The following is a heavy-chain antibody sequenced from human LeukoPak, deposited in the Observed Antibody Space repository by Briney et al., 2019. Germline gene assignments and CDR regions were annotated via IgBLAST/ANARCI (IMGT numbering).Heavy chain of an antibody. CDR2: IKSKTDGGTT. CDR3: TTRIMTTVTTADY. J-gene: IGHJ4*02. D-gene: IGHD4-17*01. CDR1: GFTFSNAW. V-gene: IGHV3-15*01. Sequence: GGSLRLSCAASGFTFSNAWMSWVRQAPGKGLEWVGRIKSKTDGGTTDYAAPVKGRFTISRDDSKNTLYLQMNSLKTDDTAVYYCTTRIMTTVTTADYWGQGTLVTVSS.